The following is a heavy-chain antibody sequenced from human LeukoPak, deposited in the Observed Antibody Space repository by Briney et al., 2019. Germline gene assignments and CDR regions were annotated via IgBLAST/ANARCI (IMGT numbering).Heavy chain of an antibody. J-gene: IGHJ4*02. CDR1: GGTFSSYA. D-gene: IGHD3-3*01. CDR3: ARCTAGGFGVVIGPFDY. V-gene: IGHV1-69*05. Sequence: ASVKVSCKASGGTFSSYAISWVRQAPGQGLEWMGRIIPIFGTANYAQKFQGRVTITTDESTSTAYMELSSLRSEDTAAYYCARCTAGGFGVVIGPFDYWGQGTLVTVSS. CDR2: IIPIFGTA.